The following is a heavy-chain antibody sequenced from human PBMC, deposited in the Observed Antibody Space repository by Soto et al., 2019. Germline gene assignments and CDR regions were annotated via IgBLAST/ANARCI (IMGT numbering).Heavy chain of an antibody. CDR3: ARHVLELLRWFDP. CDR2: IYYSGST. CDR1: GGSISSSSYY. V-gene: IGHV4-39*01. J-gene: IGHJ5*02. D-gene: IGHD1-7*01. Sequence: QLQLQESGPGLVKPSETLSLTCTVSGGSISSSSYYWGWIRQPPGKGLEWIGSIYYSGSTYYNPSLKSRVTISVDTSKNQFSLKLSSVTAADTAVYYCARHVLELLRWFDPWGQGTLVTVSS.